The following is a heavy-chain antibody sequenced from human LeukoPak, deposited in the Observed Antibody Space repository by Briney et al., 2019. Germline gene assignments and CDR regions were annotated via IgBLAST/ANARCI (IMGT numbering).Heavy chain of an antibody. CDR3: ARDLITIFGVVGPRGAFDI. J-gene: IGHJ3*02. D-gene: IGHD3-3*01. V-gene: IGHV1-18*03. CDR2: ISAYNGNT. Sequence: ASVKVSCKASGYTFTSYDINWVRQAPGQGLEWMGWISAYNGNTNYAQKLQGRVTMTTDTSTSTAYMELRSLRSDDMAVYYCARDLITIFGVVGPRGAFDIWGQGTMVTVSS. CDR1: GYTFTSYD.